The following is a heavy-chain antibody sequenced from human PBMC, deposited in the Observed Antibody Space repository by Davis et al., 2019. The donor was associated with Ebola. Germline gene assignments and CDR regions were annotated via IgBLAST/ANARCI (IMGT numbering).Heavy chain of an antibody. CDR2: IYPGDSDT. Sequence: KVSCKGSGYSFTSYWIGWVRQMPGKGLEWMGIIYPGDSDTRYSPSFQGQVTISADKSISTAFLQWSSLKASDTAMYYCARGGSGTSYYFDYWGQGTLVSVSS. CDR1: GYSFTSYW. J-gene: IGHJ4*02. V-gene: IGHV5-51*01. D-gene: IGHD3-10*01. CDR3: ARGGSGTSYYFDY.